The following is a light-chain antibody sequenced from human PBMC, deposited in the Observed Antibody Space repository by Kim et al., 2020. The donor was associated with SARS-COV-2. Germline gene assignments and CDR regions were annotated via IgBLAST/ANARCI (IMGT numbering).Light chain of an antibody. CDR3: SSYAGTDNLL. V-gene: IGLV2-8*01. Sequence: GWSLTISCSGTSSDGGGYNSVSGYQQHPGKGPELIIYAVTKRPPGRPDRFSGSKSGNTASLTVSGLQAEDEADYACSSYAGTDNLLFGGGTQLTVL. CDR1: SSDGGGYNS. CDR2: AVT. J-gene: IGLJ3*02.